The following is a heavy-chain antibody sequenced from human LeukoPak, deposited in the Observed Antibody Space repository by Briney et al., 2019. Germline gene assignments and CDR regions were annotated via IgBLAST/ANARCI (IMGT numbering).Heavy chain of an antibody. CDR1: GFTLSSYT. J-gene: IGHJ2*01. D-gene: IGHD7-27*01. Sequence: GGSLRLSCAASGFTLSSYTVNWVRQAPGKGLEWVSAISGSGGSTYYADSVKGRFTISRDNSKNTLYLQMNSLRAEDTAVYYCAKEEKSTWGSWYFDLWGRGTLVTVSS. CDR2: ISGSGGST. V-gene: IGHV3-23*01. CDR3: AKEEKSTWGSWYFDL.